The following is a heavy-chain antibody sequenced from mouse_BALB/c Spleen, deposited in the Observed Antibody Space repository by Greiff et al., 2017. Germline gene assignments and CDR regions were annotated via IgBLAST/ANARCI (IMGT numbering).Heavy chain of an antibody. CDR2: ISSGGST. CDR1: GFTFSSYA. D-gene: IGHD2-1*01. CDR3: ARARGYGNYEGFAY. J-gene: IGHJ3*01. Sequence: EVKLMESGGGLVKPGGSLTLSCAASGFTFSSYAMSWVRQTPEKRLEWVASISSGGSTYYPDSVKGRFTISRDNARNILYLQMSSLRSEDTAMYYCARARGYGNYEGFAYWGQGTLVTVSA. V-gene: IGHV5-6-5*01.